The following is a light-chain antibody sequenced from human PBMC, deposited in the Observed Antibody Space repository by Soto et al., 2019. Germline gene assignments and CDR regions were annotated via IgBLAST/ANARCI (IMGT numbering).Light chain of an antibody. CDR2: STS. V-gene: IGKV1-39*01. CDR3: QQSKNIPWT. J-gene: IGKJ1*01. Sequence: DIQLTQSPSSLSASVGDRVTVSCRSSQNIDNYLNWYAQRPGKAPELLIYSTSNLKSGVPSRFSGSGSGTDFSLTISSLQPEDFATYYCQQSKNIPWTFGQGTKVEIK. CDR1: QNIDNY.